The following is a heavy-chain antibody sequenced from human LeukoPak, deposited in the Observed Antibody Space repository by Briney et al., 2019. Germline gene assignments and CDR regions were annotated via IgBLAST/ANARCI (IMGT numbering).Heavy chain of an antibody. CDR3: ARVRRFGEEDWDYGMDV. D-gene: IGHD3-10*01. CDR2: TYYRSKWYN. V-gene: IGHV6-1*01. Sequence: SQTLSLTCAISGDSVSSNSAAWNWIRQSPSKGLEWLGRTYYRSKWYNDYAVSVKSRITINPDTSKNQFSLQLNSVTPEDTAVYYCARVRRFGEEDWDYGMDVWGQGTTVTVSS. CDR1: GDSVSSNSAA. J-gene: IGHJ6*02.